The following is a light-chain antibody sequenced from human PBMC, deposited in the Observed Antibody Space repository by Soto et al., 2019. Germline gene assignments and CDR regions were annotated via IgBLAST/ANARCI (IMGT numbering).Light chain of an antibody. Sequence: QSALTQPHSVSGSPGQSVTISCTGTSSDVGGYNYVSWYQQHPGKAPKLMIYEVSNRPSGVSNRFSGSKSGNTASLTISGPQAEDEADYYCSSYTSSSTLVFGTGTKVTVL. CDR2: EVS. V-gene: IGLV2-14*01. CDR3: SSYTSSSTLV. CDR1: SSDVGGYNY. J-gene: IGLJ1*01.